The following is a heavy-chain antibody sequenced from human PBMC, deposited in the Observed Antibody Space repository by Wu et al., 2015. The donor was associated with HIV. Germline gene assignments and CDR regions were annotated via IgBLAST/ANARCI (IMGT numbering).Heavy chain of an antibody. CDR3: ASGIQAGGANY. CDR2: ISPYTGAA. J-gene: IGHJ4*02. Sequence: QVQLVQSGAEVKKPGASVTVSCKASGYTFIHYGITWVRLAPGQGLEWMAWISPYTGAADSAQKFQGRITLTRDTSINTAYMELRSLRLEDMAIYYCASGIQAGGANYWGQGTLVTVSS. V-gene: IGHV1-18*03. D-gene: IGHD5-18*01. CDR1: GYTFIHYG.